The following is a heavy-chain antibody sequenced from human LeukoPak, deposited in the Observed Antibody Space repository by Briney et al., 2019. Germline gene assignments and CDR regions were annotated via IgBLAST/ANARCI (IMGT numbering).Heavy chain of an antibody. Sequence: SETLSLTCTVSGGSISSGGYYWSWIRQHPGKGLEWIGYIYYSGSTYYNPSLKSRVTISVDTSKNQFSLKLSSVTAADTAVYYCARGVPAAMGGAFDIWGQGTMVTVSS. V-gene: IGHV4-31*03. CDR1: GGSISSGGYY. D-gene: IGHD2-2*01. J-gene: IGHJ3*02. CDR3: ARGVPAAMGGAFDI. CDR2: IYYSGST.